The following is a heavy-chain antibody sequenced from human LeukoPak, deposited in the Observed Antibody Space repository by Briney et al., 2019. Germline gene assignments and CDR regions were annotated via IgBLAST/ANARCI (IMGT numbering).Heavy chain of an antibody. Sequence: GRSLRLSCATSGFTFNRFGMHWVRQAPGKGLEWVAVIWYDGSNKDYADSVKGRFTISRDNSKNALYLQMSGLRAEDTAVYYCATSAHIEVGTAPPPDYWGQGTLVTVTS. CDR2: IWYDGSNK. J-gene: IGHJ4*02. CDR1: GFTFNRFG. CDR3: ATSAHIEVGTAPPPDY. V-gene: IGHV3-33*01. D-gene: IGHD2-21*02.